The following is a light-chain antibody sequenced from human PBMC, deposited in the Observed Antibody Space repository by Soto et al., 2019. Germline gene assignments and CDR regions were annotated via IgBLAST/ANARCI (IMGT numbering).Light chain of an antibody. J-gene: IGKJ3*01. CDR3: QQYESSTPAFT. V-gene: IGKV3-20*01. CDR2: GSS. CDR1: QSVSSSY. Sequence: DIVLTQSPCTLSLSPGERATLSCRASQSVSSSYLAWYQQKPGQAPRLLIDGSSISATGIPDRLSGSGCGTDFALTISILEPQDVEVSYCQQYESSTPAFTFGPGTKVDIK.